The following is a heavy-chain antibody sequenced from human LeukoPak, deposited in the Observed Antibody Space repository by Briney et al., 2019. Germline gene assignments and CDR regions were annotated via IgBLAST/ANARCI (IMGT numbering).Heavy chain of an antibody. Sequence: GGSLRLSCAASGFTVGNNYMNWVRQAPGKGLEWVSLIFSHGGTSYADSVKGRFTISRDNSKNTLYLQMNGLRVEDTAVYYCARDPPAVSINTYAWGQGTLVTVSS. D-gene: IGHD2-8*01. J-gene: IGHJ4*02. CDR3: ARDPPAVSINTYA. V-gene: IGHV3-66*01. CDR2: IFSHGGT. CDR1: GFTVGNNY.